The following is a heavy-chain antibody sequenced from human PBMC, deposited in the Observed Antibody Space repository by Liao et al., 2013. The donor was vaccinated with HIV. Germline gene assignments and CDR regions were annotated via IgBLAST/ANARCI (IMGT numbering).Heavy chain of an antibody. V-gene: IGHV4-34*01. CDR2: INHSGST. D-gene: IGHD3-10*01. CDR3: ARVKSSRLLWFGDSDYSFDY. CDR1: GGSFSGYY. J-gene: IGHJ4*02. Sequence: QVQLQQWGAGLLKPSETLSLTCAVYGGSFSGYYWSWIRQPPGKGLEWIGEINHSGSTNYNPSLKSLFTISVDTSKNQVSLNLSSVTAADTAVYYCARVKSSRLLWFGDSDYSFDYWGQGTLVTVSS.